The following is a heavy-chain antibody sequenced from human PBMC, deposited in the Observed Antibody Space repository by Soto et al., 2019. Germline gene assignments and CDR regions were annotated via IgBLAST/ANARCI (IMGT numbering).Heavy chain of an antibody. CDR1: AYTFTSYG. CDR3: ARGGSP. V-gene: IGHV1-18*01. D-gene: IGHD3-16*01. J-gene: IGHJ5*02. Sequence: ASVKFSCKASAYTFTSYGIIWMRQAPGQGLDWMGWISAYNGNTSXXXXXXXXXXXXXXXXXSTAYMELRSLRSHDTAVYYCARGGSPWX. CDR2: ISAYNGNT.